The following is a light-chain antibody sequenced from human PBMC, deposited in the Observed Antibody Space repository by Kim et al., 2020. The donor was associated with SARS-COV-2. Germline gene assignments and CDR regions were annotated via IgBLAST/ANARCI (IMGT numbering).Light chain of an antibody. CDR2: GDS. CDR1: QSVSSNY. Sequence: SPGERAPLSCRASQSVSSNYLAWYQQKPGQAPRLLIYGDSSRATGIPDRFSGSGSGTDFTLTMTRLEPEDFAVYYCQQYSSSPATFGQGTKVDIK. CDR3: QQYSSSPAT. J-gene: IGKJ1*01. V-gene: IGKV3-20*01.